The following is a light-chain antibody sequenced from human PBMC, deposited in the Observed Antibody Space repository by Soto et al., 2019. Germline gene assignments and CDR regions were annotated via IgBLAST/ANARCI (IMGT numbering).Light chain of an antibody. V-gene: IGKV3-20*01. CDR3: QQYSSSPLT. CDR2: GAY. CDR1: QRVSSSY. Sequence: EIVLTQSPGTLSLSPGERATLACRASQRVSSSYLAWHQQKPCQAPRLLIYGAYSRATGIPDRFSGSGSGTDFTLTSSRLEPEDFAVYYCQQYSSSPLTFGKETKVEIK. J-gene: IGKJ1*01.